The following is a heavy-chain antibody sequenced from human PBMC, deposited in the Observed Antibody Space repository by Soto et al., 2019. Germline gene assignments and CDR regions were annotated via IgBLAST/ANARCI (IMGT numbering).Heavy chain of an antibody. D-gene: IGHD6-6*01. CDR1: GYTFTNYA. CDR3: ASSYSTSSKSIFFDP. Sequence: ASVKVSCKASGYTFTNYAMHWVRLAPGHRLEWMGWINGGDGNTNYSQKFEGRVTITRDRSESTASMELSRLRYADTAVYYCASSYSTSSKSIFFDPWGQGTQVTVSS. V-gene: IGHV1-3*01. CDR2: INGGDGNT. J-gene: IGHJ5*02.